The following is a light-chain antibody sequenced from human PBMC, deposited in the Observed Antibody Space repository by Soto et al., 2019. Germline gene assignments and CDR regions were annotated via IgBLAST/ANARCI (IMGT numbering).Light chain of an antibody. CDR1: SSDVGGYDY. Sequence: QSALTQPPSASGSPGQSVTISCTGTSSDVGGYDYVSWYQQHPGEAPKLIIFEVTERPLGVPDRFSGSKSGNTASLTVSGLQAEDEADYFCSSYAGSNVFVVFGGGTKVTVL. CDR3: SSYAGSNVFVV. CDR2: EVT. J-gene: IGLJ3*02. V-gene: IGLV2-8*01.